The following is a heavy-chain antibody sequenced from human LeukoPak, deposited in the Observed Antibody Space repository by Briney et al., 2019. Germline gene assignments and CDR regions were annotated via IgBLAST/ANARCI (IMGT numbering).Heavy chain of an antibody. V-gene: IGHV4-31*03. J-gene: IGHJ6*02. Sequence: SETLSLTCTVSGGSISSGGYYWSWIRQHPGKGLEWIGYIYYSGSTYYNPSLKSRVTISVDTSKNQFSLKLSSVTAADTAVYYCARDCSSTSCSPGYYYGMDVWGQGPTVTVSS. CDR2: IYYSGST. D-gene: IGHD2-2*01. CDR1: GGSISSGGYY. CDR3: ARDCSSTSCSPGYYYGMDV.